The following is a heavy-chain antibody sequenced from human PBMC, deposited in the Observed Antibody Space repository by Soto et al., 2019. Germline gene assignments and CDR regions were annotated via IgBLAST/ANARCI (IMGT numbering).Heavy chain of an antibody. CDR3: ARADRDYFGVADLFDF. D-gene: IGHD3-3*01. J-gene: IGHJ4*02. V-gene: IGHV1-3*01. CDR1: GYIFTKYT. CDR2: INPANGNT. Sequence: ASVKVSCKASGYIFTKYTVHWLRQAPGQSLQWMGWINPANGNTKYSQTFQGRVTMTGDTSATTVFMSLNSLTPEDTGTYFCARADRDYFGVADLFDFWGQGTLVTVSS.